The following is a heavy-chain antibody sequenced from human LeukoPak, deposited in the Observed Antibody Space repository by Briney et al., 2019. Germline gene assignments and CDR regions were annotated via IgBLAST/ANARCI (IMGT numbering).Heavy chain of an antibody. J-gene: IGHJ6*03. Sequence: SETLSVTCAVYGESLSGYYWSWIRQPPGKGLEWIGEINESEKTSYNPSLKNRVSISVDTSKNQFSLRLNSVTAADTAVYFCARHGGRYRDWFLGQYYYYMDVWGKGTTVTISS. CDR2: INESEKT. D-gene: IGHD3-9*01. CDR3: ARHGGRYRDWFLGQYYYYMDV. V-gene: IGHV4-34*01. CDR1: GESLSGYY.